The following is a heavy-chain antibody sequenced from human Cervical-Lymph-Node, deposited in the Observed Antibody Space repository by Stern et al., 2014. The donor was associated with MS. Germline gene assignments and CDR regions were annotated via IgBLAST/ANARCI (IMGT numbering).Heavy chain of an antibody. J-gene: IGHJ4*02. CDR3: ARDYEDTSMLFDH. D-gene: IGHD2-8*01. V-gene: IGHV3-30*03. CDR1: GFTFSSYG. Sequence: MQLVESGGAVVQPGRFLRLSCAASGFTFSSYGMHWVRQAPGKGLEWVTVISYDGNHQYYAASVKGRFTISRDNSKNTLHLQMNSVTPDDTAIYYCARDYEDTSMLFDHWGQGTLVTVSS. CDR2: ISYDGNHQ.